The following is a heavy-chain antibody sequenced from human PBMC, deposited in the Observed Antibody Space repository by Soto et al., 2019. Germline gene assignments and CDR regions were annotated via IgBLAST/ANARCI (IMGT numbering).Heavy chain of an antibody. CDR3: AMVRGVIRAYNWFDP. CDR1: GYTFTSYA. CDR2: INVGNGNT. Sequence: ASVKVSCKASGYTFTSYAMHWVRQAPGQRLEWMGWINVGNGNTKYSQKFQGRVTITRDTSASTAYMELSSLRSEDTAVYYCAMVRGVIRAYNWFDPWGQGTLVTVSS. D-gene: IGHD3-10*01. J-gene: IGHJ5*02. V-gene: IGHV1-3*01.